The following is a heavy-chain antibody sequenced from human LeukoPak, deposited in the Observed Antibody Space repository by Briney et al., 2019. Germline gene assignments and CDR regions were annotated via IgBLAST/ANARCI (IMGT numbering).Heavy chain of an antibody. CDR3: ARSRVSSSWYPTYFDY. J-gene: IGHJ4*02. CDR2: INHSGST. D-gene: IGHD6-13*01. V-gene: IGHV4-39*07. CDR1: GGSISSSSYY. Sequence: SETLSLTCTVSGGSISSSSYYWGWIRQPPGKGLEWIGEINHSGSTNYNPSLKSRVTISVDTSKNQFSLKLSSVTAADTAVYYCARSRVSSSWYPTYFDYWGQGTLVTVSS.